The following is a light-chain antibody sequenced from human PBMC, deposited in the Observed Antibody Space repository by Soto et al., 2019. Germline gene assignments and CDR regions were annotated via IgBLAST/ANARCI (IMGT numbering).Light chain of an antibody. Sequence: DIVMTQSPDSLPVSLGERAIINCKSSQSLLYSSNNKNYLGWYQQKPGKVPKLLIYAASILQSGVPSRFSGSGSGTDFTLTINNLQPEDFATYYCQQAKSFPVSFGQGTRLEIK. CDR1: QSLLYSSNNKNY. V-gene: IGKV4-1*01. CDR3: QQAKSFPVS. CDR2: AAS. J-gene: IGKJ5*01.